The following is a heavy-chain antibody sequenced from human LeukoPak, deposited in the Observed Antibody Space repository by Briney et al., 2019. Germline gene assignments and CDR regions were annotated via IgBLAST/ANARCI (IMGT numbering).Heavy chain of an antibody. CDR2: IKSKTDGGTT. J-gene: IGHJ4*02. CDR1: GFTFSNAW. CDR3: STTYYYDSSEGY. D-gene: IGHD3-22*01. Sequence: KPGGSLRLSCAASGFTFSNAWMSWVRQAPGKGLEWVGRIKSKTDGGTTDYAAPVKGRFTISRDDSKNTLYLQMNSLKTEDTAVYYCSTTYYYDSSEGYWGQGTLVTVSS. V-gene: IGHV3-15*01.